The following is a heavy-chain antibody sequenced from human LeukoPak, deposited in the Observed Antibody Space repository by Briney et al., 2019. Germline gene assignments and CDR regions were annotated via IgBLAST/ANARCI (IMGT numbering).Heavy chain of an antibody. J-gene: IGHJ5*02. CDR2: INHSGST. CDR1: GGSFSGYY. Sequence: PSETLSLTCAVYGGSFSGYYWSWIRQPPGKGLEWIGEINHSGSTNYNPSLKSRVTISVDTSKNQFSLKLSSVTAADTAVYYCARGPSLRFLEWLLPHNWFDPWGQGTLVTVSS. CDR3: ARGPSLRFLEWLLPHNWFDP. D-gene: IGHD3-3*01. V-gene: IGHV4-34*01.